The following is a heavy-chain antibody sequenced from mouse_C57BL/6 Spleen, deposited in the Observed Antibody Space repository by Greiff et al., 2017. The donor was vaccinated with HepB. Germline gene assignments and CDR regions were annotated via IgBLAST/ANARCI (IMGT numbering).Heavy chain of an antibody. CDR3: AFIDY. J-gene: IGHJ2*01. CDR2: IDPSDSYT. V-gene: IGHV1-59*01. Sequence: QVQLQQPGAELVRPGTSVKLSCKASGYTFTSYWMHWVKQRPGQGLEWIGVIDPSDSYTNYNQKFKGKATLTVDTSSSTAYMQLSSLTSEDSAVYYCAFIDYWGQGTTLTVSS. CDR1: GYTFTSYW. D-gene: IGHD1-1*01.